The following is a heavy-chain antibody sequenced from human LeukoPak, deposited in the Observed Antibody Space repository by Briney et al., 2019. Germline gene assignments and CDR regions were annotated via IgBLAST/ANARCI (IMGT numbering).Heavy chain of an antibody. D-gene: IGHD3-10*01. Sequence: GGSLRLSCAASGFIFTNNWMNWVRQTPGRGLEWVAHIIQDGRAEYYVDSVRGRFTISRDNAQNSFYLQMNSLRVEDTAVYYCARGVGASGSLDYWGQGTLVTVSS. CDR1: GFIFTNNW. CDR2: IIQDGRAE. CDR3: ARGVGASGSLDY. V-gene: IGHV3-7*03. J-gene: IGHJ4*02.